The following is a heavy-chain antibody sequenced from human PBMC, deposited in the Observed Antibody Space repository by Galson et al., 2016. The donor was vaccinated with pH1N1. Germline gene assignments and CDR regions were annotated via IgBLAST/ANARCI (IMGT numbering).Heavy chain of an antibody. CDR2: IDGPTFRT. CDR3: TTWLQAHFDY. J-gene: IGHJ4*02. D-gene: IGHD3-9*01. Sequence: SLRLSCAASGFTFRNYALSWARQAPGKGLEWVCHIDGPTFRTHYADSVGGRLVIPRDNSKDPVYLQMNSLRAEDSAPYFCTTWLQAHFDYWGRGTLVTVSS. CDR1: GFTFRNYA. V-gene: IGHV3-23*01.